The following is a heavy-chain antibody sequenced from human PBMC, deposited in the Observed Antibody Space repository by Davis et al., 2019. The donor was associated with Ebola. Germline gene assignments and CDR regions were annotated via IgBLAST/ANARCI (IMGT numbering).Heavy chain of an antibody. J-gene: IGHJ6*02. CDR1: GYTFTNSD. D-gene: IGHD3-10*01. CDR3: ARPLMIQGGSGQGFDV. V-gene: IGHV1-8*01. CDR2: MNPNSGDT. Sequence: ASVQVSCKASGYTFTNSDINCVRQATGQGLEWMGWMNPNSGDTGYAQKFQGRVTMSRNTAINTAYMEMRSLRSEDTAEYYSARPLMIQGGSGQGFDVWGQGTTVTVSS.